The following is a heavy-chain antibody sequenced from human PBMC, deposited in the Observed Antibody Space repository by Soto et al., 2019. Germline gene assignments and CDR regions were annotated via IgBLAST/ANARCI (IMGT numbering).Heavy chain of an antibody. CDR3: ARIDGSGWFFDY. D-gene: IGHD6-19*01. V-gene: IGHV4-34*01. J-gene: IGHJ4*02. Sequence: SETLSLTCAVSGGSFSGYYWSWIRQPPGKGLEWIGEINHSGSTNYNPSLKSRVTISVDTSKNQFSLKLRSVTAADAAVYFCARIDGSGWFFDYWGQGTLVTVSS. CDR1: GGSFSGYY. CDR2: INHSGST.